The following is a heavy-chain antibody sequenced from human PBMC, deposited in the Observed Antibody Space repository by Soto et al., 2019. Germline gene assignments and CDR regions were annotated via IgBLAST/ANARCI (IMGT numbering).Heavy chain of an antibody. CDR3: TTLTGTTLYYYYYMDV. Sequence: GGSLRLSCAASGFTFSNAWMSWVRQAPGKGLEWVGRIKSKTDGGTTDYAAPVKGRFTISRDDSKNTLYLQMNSLKTEDTAVYYCTTLTGTTLYYYYYMDVWGKGTTVTVSS. D-gene: IGHD1-7*01. CDR2: IKSKTDGGTT. J-gene: IGHJ6*03. V-gene: IGHV3-15*01. CDR1: GFTFSNAW.